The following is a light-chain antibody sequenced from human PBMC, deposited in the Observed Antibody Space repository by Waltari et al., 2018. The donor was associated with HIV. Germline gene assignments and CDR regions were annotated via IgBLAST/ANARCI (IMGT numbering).Light chain of an antibody. CDR3: QAWDSNTVV. CDR2: EDS. V-gene: IGLV3-1*01. Sequence: SYELTQPPSVSVSPGQTASITCSGDKLGDKYASWYQQRPGQSPVLVIYEDSKRPSGIPVRFSGSNSGNTATLTISGTQSMDEADFYCQAWDSNTVVFGGGTKLTVL. CDR1: KLGDKY. J-gene: IGLJ2*01.